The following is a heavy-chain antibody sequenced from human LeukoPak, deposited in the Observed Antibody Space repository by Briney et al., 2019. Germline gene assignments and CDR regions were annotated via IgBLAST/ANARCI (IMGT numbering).Heavy chain of an antibody. CDR1: GFTFSPFW. CDR2: IGLDERST. CDR3: ARGQHRVTYSDDAFDI. D-gene: IGHD4-11*01. Sequence: GGSLRLSCATSGFTFSPFWIHWVRQSPGKGLEWVSRIGLDERSTNYANSVKGRLTIPRDNSKNTLYLQMNNLKTEDTAVYYCARGQHRVTYSDDAFDIWGQGTMVTVSS. V-gene: IGHV3-74*01. J-gene: IGHJ3*02.